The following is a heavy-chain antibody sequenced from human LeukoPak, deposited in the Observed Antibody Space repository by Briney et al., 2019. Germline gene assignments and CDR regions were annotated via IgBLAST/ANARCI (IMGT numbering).Heavy chain of an antibody. CDR3: ARGRPHGNDY. V-gene: IGHV3-74*01. D-gene: IGHD4-23*01. CDR1: GFTFSSYW. Sequence: GGSLRLSCAASGFTFSSYWMNWVRQALGRGLVWVSRIASDGSSTTYADSVKGRFSISRDNAKNTLYLQMNSLRVEDTAVYYCARGRPHGNDYWGQGTLVTVSS. CDR2: IASDGSST. J-gene: IGHJ4*02.